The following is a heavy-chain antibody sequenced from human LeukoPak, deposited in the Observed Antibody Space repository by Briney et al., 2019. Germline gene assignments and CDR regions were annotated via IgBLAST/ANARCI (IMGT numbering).Heavy chain of an antibody. D-gene: IGHD6-13*01. J-gene: IGHJ4*02. CDR3: ARTRSIGWYYFDY. Sequence: SRTLSLTCAVSGGSISSSNWWSWVRQPPGKGLEWIGEIYHSGSTNYNPSLKSRVTISVDTSKNQFSLKLRSMTAADTAVYYCARTRSIGWYYFDYWGQGTPVTVSS. CDR1: GGSISSSNW. CDR2: IYHSGST. V-gene: IGHV4-4*02.